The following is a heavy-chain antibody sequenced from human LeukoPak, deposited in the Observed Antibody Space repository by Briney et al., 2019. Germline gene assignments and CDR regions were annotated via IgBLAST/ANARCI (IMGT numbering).Heavy chain of an antibody. V-gene: IGHV3-48*01. CDR3: ARDHDWAFDV. CDR1: GFTFSSFS. J-gene: IGHJ3*01. D-gene: IGHD3-9*01. CDR2: ISRDSGVT. Sequence: PGGSLRLSXAASGFTFSSFSMNWVRQAPGKGLEWVSYISRDSGVTYYADSVRGRFTISRDNAQNSLSLQMSSLRPEDTAIYYCARDHDWAFDVWGQGTMVTVSS.